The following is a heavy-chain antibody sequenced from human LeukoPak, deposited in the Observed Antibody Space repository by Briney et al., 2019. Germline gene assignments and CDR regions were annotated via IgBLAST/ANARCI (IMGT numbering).Heavy chain of an antibody. Sequence: SETLSLTCAVYGGSFSGYYWSWIRQPPGKGLEWIGEINHSGSTNYNPSLKSRVTISVDTSKNQFSLRLSSVTAADTALYYCARVTGYMVEDYFDYWGQGTLVTVSS. V-gene: IGHV4-34*01. CDR3: ARVTGYMVEDYFDY. CDR1: GGSFSGYY. CDR2: INHSGST. D-gene: IGHD6-13*01. J-gene: IGHJ4*02.